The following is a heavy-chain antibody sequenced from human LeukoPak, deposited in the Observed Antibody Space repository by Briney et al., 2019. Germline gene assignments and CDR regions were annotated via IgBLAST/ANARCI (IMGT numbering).Heavy chain of an antibody. CDR3: ETGSIVIGGFLLGFHKAAYYFDY. CDR1: GITLSSYG. CDR2: ISKSCSGR. Sequence: PGGSLRLSCVVSGITLSSYGMSWVRQAPGKGLEWVSGISKSCSGRNYADSVKGRSIISRDNSKNTVYLQMNSLRAELTAVYFCETGSIVIGGFLLGFHKAAYYFDYRGQGILVTVSS. J-gene: IGHJ4*02. V-gene: IGHV3-23*01. D-gene: IGHD3-9*01.